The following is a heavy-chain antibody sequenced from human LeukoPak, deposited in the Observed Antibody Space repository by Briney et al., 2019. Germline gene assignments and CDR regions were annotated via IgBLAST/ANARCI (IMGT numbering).Heavy chain of an antibody. CDR1: GGSFSGYY. CDR3: ARDLRRSFDY. J-gene: IGHJ4*02. CDR2: INHSGST. V-gene: IGHV4-34*01. Sequence: SETLSLTCAVYGGSFSGYYWSWIRQPPGKGLEWIGEINHSGSTNYNPSLKSRVTISVDTSKNQFSLKLSSVTAADTAVYYCARDLRRSFDYWGQGTLVTVSS.